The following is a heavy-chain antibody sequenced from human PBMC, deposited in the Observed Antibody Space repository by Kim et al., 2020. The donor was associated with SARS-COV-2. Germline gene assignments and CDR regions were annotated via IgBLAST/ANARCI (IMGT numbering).Heavy chain of an antibody. Sequence: ASVKVSCKASGYTFTSYGISWVRQAPGQGLEWMGWISAYNGNTNYAQKLQGRVTMTTDTSTSTAYMELRSLRSDDTAVYYCARASGGSYYCSPQISSCFRGWFDPWGQGTLVTVSS. V-gene: IGHV1-18*01. CDR3: ARASGGSYYCSPQISSCFRGWFDP. J-gene: IGHJ5*02. CDR1: GYTFTSYG. CDR2: ISAYNGNT. D-gene: IGHD1-26*01.